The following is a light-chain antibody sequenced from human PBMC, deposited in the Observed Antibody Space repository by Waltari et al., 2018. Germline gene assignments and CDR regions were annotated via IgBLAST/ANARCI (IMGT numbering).Light chain of an antibody. CDR1: SRDVGRYYY. Sequence: QSALTQPASVSGSPGQSITISCSGTSRDVGRYYYVSWYQQHPGKAPKLIISGVSNRPSGVSNRFSGSKSDNTASLTLSGLRPEDEAYYHCISYTSSDTYVFGTGTEVTVL. V-gene: IGLV2-14*03. CDR2: GVS. J-gene: IGLJ1*01. CDR3: ISYTSSDTYV.